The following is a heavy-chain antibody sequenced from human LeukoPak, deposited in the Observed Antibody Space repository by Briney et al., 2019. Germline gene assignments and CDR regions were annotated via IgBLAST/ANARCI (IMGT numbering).Heavy chain of an antibody. CDR3: VKDLSYETSGSFFDF. V-gene: IGHV3-43*01. CDR2: ISWDGTT. Sequence: GGSLRLSCAASGFIFEDYTMHWVRQAPGKTLEWVSLISWDGTTYYADSVKGRFTISRDNSKDSLYLQMDPLRSEDTAFYYCVKDLSYETSGSFFDFWGQGTLVTVS. CDR1: GFIFEDYT. J-gene: IGHJ4*02. D-gene: IGHD3-22*01.